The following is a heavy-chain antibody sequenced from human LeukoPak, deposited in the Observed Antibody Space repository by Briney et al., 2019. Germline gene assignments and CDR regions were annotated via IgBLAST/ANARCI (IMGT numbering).Heavy chain of an antibody. Sequence: PSETLSLTCTVSGDSINNYYWSWIRQSPGKGLEWIGYIYYSGSTNYNPSLKSRVTISVDTSKNQFSLKLSSVTTADTAVYYCARGGGFWSGYFTDAFDIWGQGTMVTVSS. J-gene: IGHJ3*02. V-gene: IGHV4-59*08. D-gene: IGHD3-3*01. CDR3: ARGGGFWSGYFTDAFDI. CDR2: IYYSGST. CDR1: GDSINNYY.